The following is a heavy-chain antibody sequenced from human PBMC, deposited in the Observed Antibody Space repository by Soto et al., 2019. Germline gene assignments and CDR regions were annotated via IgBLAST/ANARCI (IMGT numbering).Heavy chain of an antibody. D-gene: IGHD3-10*01. Sequence: PSETLSLTCTVSGGSISSGDYYWSWIRQPPGKGLEWIGYISYSGSTYYNPSLKSRVTISVDTSNNQFSLKLSSVTVADTAVYSCARDEWNVVRRILISGGMDVWGQGTTVTVSS. CDR2: ISYSGST. CDR1: GGSISSGDYY. CDR3: ARDEWNVVRRILISGGMDV. J-gene: IGHJ6*02. V-gene: IGHV4-30-4*01.